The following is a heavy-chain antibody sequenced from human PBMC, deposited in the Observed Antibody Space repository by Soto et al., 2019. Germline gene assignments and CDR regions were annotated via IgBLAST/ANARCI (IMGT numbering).Heavy chain of an antibody. J-gene: IGHJ4*02. CDR3: TTAPYCTNGVCYYDFDY. V-gene: IGHV3-15*07. CDR1: GFTFSNAW. Sequence: GGSLRLSCAASGFTFSNAWMNWVRQAPGKGLEWVGRIKSKTDGGTTDYAAPVKGRFTISRDDSKNTLYLQMNSLKTEDTAVYYCTTAPYCTNGVCYYDFDYWGQGTLVTVSS. CDR2: IKSKTDGGTT. D-gene: IGHD2-8*01.